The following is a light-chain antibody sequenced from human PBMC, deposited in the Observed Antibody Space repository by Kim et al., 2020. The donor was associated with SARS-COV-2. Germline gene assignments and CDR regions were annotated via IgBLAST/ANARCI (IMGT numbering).Light chain of an antibody. CDR3: QQYNTRPT. J-gene: IGKJ5*01. Sequence: SVSLGGRATLSCRASQTVSYNLAWYQQKSGQTPRLIIYGASNRVTGVPVRFSGSRSGTEFTLNISSLQPEDFAVYYCQQYNTRPTFGPGTRLEIK. CDR1: QTVSYN. CDR2: GAS. V-gene: IGKV3-15*01.